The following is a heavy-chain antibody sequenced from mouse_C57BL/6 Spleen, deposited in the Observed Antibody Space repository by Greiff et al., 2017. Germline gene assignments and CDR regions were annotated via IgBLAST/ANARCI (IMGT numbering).Heavy chain of an antibody. Sequence: QVQLQQPGAELVMPGASVKLSCKASGYTFTSYWMHWVKQRPGQGLEWIGEIDPSDSYNNYNQKFKGKSTLTVDKSSSTAYMQLSSLTSEDSAVYYCARYYGRSYFDYWGQGTTLTVSS. CDR1: GYTFTSYW. CDR3: ARYYGRSYFDY. D-gene: IGHD1-1*01. CDR2: IDPSDSYN. V-gene: IGHV1-69*01. J-gene: IGHJ2*01.